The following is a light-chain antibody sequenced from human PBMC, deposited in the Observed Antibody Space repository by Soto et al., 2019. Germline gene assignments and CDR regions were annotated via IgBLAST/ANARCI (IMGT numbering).Light chain of an antibody. V-gene: IGKV3-15*01. CDR1: QSISDT. Sequence: EIEMTQSPSTLSASPGGRATLSCRASQSISDTLAWYQQKPGQAPRLLIHGASTRATGFPARFSGSGSGTDVTLTISSLQSEDFAVYYCQQYNNCPWTFGQGTNVDI. J-gene: IGKJ1*01. CDR2: GAS. CDR3: QQYNNCPWT.